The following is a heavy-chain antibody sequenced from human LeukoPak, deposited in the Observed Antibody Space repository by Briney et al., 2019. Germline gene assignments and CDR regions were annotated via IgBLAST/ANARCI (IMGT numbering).Heavy chain of an antibody. V-gene: IGHV4-59*01. Sequence: SGSLSLTCTVSGGSISSYYWSWIRQPPGKGLEWIGNIYYSGSTNYNPSLKSRVTISVDTSKNQFSLKLSSVTAADTAVYYCTRGSIAYYYMDVWGKGTTVTISS. CDR2: IYYSGST. J-gene: IGHJ6*03. CDR3: TRGSIAYYYMDV. D-gene: IGHD3-22*01. CDR1: GGSISSYY.